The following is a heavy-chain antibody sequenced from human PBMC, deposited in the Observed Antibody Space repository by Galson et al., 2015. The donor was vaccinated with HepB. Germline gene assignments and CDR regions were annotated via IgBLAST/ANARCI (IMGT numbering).Heavy chain of an antibody. D-gene: IGHD3-3*02. CDR1: GFSFTRYA. CDR3: ARLAYYYYAMDV. J-gene: IGHJ6*02. Sequence: SLRLSCAASGFSFTRYAMTWVRQAPGKGLEWVSVIYSGGSTYHADSVKGRFTISRDNSKNTPYLQMNSLRAEDTAIYYCARLAYYYYAMDVWGQGTTVTGSS. V-gene: IGHV3-66*04. CDR2: IYSGGST.